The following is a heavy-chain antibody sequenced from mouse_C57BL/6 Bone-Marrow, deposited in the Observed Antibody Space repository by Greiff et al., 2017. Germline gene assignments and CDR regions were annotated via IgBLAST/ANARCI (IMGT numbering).Heavy chain of an antibody. CDR1: GYTFTTYS. CDR2: FHPYNDDT. CDR3: ARGGNYGGYYFDY. J-gene: IGHJ2*01. D-gene: IGHD2-1*01. V-gene: IGHV1-47*01. Sequence: QVQLKESGAELVKPGASVKMSCKASGYTFTTYSIDWMKQNHGKGLEWIGNFHPYNDDTKYNEKFKGKATLTVEKSSSTVYLELSRLTSDDSAVCYCARGGNYGGYYFDYWGQGTTLTVSS.